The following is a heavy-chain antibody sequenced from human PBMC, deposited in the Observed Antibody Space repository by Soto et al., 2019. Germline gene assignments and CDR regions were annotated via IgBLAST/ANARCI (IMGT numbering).Heavy chain of an antibody. CDR3: TTGYYYDSSGYFQGPY. Sequence: GGSLRLSCAASGFTFSNAWMSWVRQAPGKGLEWVGRIKSKTDGGTTDYAAPVKGRFTISRDDSKNTLYLQMNSLKTEDTAVYYCTTGYYYDSSGYFQGPYWGQGTLVTVSS. D-gene: IGHD3-22*01. CDR2: IKSKTDGGTT. J-gene: IGHJ4*02. CDR1: GFTFSNAW. V-gene: IGHV3-15*01.